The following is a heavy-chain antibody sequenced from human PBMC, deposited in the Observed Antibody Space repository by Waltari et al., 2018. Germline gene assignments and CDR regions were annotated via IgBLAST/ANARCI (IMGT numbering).Heavy chain of an antibody. CDR3: ASKRGYSGYASFISDY. CDR1: CGSIPSNNHY. CDR2: IYYSGSP. V-gene: IGHV4-39*01. J-gene: IGHJ4*02. D-gene: IGHD5-12*01. Sequence: QLQLQESGPGLVKPSETLSLTCTVSCGSIPSNNHYWGWLRQPPGKGPEWIGSIYYSGSPYYNPSLQSRVTISIDTSKNQFSLKLTSVTAADTAVYFCASKRGYSGYASFISDYWGQGTLVTVSS.